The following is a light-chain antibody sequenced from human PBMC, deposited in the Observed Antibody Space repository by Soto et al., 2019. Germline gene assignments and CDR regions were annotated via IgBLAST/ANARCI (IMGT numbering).Light chain of an antibody. V-gene: IGLV2-14*01. Sequence: QSVLTQPASVSGSPGQSITISCTGTSSDVGYYNYVSWYQQHPGKAPNLMIYEVSSRSSGVSNRFSGSKSGNTASLTISGLQAEDEADYYCSSYTRSSTYVFGTGTKVTVL. CDR3: SSYTRSSTYV. J-gene: IGLJ1*01. CDR2: EVS. CDR1: SSDVGYYNY.